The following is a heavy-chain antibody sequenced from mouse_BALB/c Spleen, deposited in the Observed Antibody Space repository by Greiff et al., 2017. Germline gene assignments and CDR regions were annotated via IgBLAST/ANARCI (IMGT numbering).Heavy chain of an antibody. D-gene: IGHD2-3*01. CDR2: ISNGGGST. V-gene: IGHV5-12-2*01. J-gene: IGHJ1*01. Sequence: EVKLVESGGGLVQPGGSLKLSCAASGFTFSSYTMSWVRQTPEKRLEWVAYISNGGGSTYYPDTVKGRFTISRDNAKNTLYLQMSSLKSEDTAMYYCARRGDGYYRYFDVWGAGTTVTVSS. CDR3: ARRGDGYYRYFDV. CDR1: GFTFSSYT.